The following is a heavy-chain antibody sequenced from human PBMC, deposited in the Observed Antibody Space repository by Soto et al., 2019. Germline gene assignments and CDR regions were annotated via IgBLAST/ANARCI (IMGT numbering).Heavy chain of an antibody. CDR2: IYPSGNT. J-gene: IGHJ4*02. Sequence: QVQLQESGPGLVKPSGTLSLTCAVSSGSISSDNWWSWVRQPPGKGLEWIGEIYPSGNTNYNPSLRSRVTISVDRSKNPFSLKLSSVTAADTAVYYCARTYCSGGSCYSAFDYWGQGTLVTVSS. CDR1: SGSISSDNW. D-gene: IGHD2-15*01. V-gene: IGHV4-4*02. CDR3: ARTYCSGGSCYSAFDY.